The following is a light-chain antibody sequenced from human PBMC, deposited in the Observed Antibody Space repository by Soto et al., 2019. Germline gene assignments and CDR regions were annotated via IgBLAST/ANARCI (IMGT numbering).Light chain of an antibody. CDR3: QQYSHLVT. CDR1: QTISTL. CDR2: DAS. V-gene: IGKV1-5*02. J-gene: IGKJ2*01. Sequence: IQMTQSPSTLSAPVGDRVTIICQASQTISTLLAWFQHKPGKAPNLLIYDASNLESGVPSRFSGSGSGTEFTLTISSLQSDDSATYFCQQYSHLVTFGQGTKLEIK.